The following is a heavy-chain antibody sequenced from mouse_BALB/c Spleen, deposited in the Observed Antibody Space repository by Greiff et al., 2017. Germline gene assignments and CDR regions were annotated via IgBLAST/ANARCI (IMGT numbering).Heavy chain of an antibody. V-gene: IGHV2-9*02. D-gene: IGHD1-2*01. CDR1: GFSLTRYG. CDR3: ARDRYYGLDY. J-gene: IGHJ2*01. CDR2: IWAGGST. Sequence: LQESGPGLVAPSQSLSITCTVSGFSLTRYGVHWVRQPPGKGLQWLGVIWAGGSTNYNSALMSRLSISKDNSKSQVFLKMNSLQTDDTAMYYCARDRYYGLDYWGQGTTLTVSS.